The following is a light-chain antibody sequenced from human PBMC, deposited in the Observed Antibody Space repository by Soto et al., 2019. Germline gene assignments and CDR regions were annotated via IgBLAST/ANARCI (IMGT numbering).Light chain of an antibody. Sequence: DIPMTQSPSSVSASVGDRVTFTCRASQGIGDWLAWYQQKPGKAPELLIFGASNLQSGVPSRFSGSGSGTDFTLTINTLQPEDVATYFCLQSNNFPYTFGQGTKLEIK. CDR2: GAS. CDR1: QGIGDW. J-gene: IGKJ2*01. CDR3: LQSNNFPYT. V-gene: IGKV1-12*01.